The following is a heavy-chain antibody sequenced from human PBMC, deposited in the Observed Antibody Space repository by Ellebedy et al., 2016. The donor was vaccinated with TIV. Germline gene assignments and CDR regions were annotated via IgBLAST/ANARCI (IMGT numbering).Heavy chain of an antibody. Sequence: GESLKISCAVSGFTFSTYSMNWVRQAPGKGLEWVSYICSSSSTIYYADSVKGRFTVSRDNAKNSLYLQMDSLRADDTAVYYCARAGDYNLLSPAGGYWGQGTLVTVSS. V-gene: IGHV3-48*01. CDR3: ARAGDYNLLSPAGGY. CDR1: GFTFSTYS. CDR2: ICSSSSTI. J-gene: IGHJ4*02. D-gene: IGHD4-17*01.